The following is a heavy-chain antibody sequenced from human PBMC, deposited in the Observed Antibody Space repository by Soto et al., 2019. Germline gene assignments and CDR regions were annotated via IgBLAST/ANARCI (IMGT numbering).Heavy chain of an antibody. V-gene: IGHV1-18*01. CDR3: ARVGTTGTTGLIDF. Sequence: QVQLVQSGGEVKKPGASVKVSCKASGYAFSTYGLTWVRQAPGQGPEWMGCISPYSGQTSYAQNLQDRVTLTTDTSTTTAYMELRSLISDDTAVYYCARVGTTGTTGLIDFWGQGTRVTVSS. CDR2: ISPYSGQT. J-gene: IGHJ4*02. D-gene: IGHD1-1*01. CDR1: GYAFSTYG.